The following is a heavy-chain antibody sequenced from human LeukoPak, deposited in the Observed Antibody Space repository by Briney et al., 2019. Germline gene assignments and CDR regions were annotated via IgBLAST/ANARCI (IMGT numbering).Heavy chain of an antibody. CDR3: VRDKGGRSGAIYYDAFDV. CDR1: GFTFNTYW. J-gene: IGHJ3*01. CDR2: IDQGGSTK. Sequence: GGSLRLSCAASGFTFNTYWMIWVRQAPGKGLEWVANIDQGGSTKYYVDSLKGRFTISRDNAKNSLYLQMNSLRAENTAVYYCVRDKGGRSGAIYYDAFDVWGQGTMVTVSS. V-gene: IGHV3-7*01. D-gene: IGHD1-26*01.